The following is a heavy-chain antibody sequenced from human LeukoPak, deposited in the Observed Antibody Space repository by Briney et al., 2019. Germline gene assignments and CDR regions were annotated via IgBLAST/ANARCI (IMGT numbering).Heavy chain of an antibody. D-gene: IGHD5-18*01. CDR2: IYAIGST. Sequence: SQTLSLTCAVSGGSIMSGGYSWSWIRQTPEKGLEWIGRIYAIGSTDYNPSLKSRVTMSVDTSKNQFSLKLSSVTAADTAVYYCARRAGYSYGWDVFDIWGQGTMVTVSS. V-gene: IGHV4-30-4*07. CDR3: ARRAGYSYGWDVFDI. CDR1: GGSIMSGGYS. J-gene: IGHJ3*02.